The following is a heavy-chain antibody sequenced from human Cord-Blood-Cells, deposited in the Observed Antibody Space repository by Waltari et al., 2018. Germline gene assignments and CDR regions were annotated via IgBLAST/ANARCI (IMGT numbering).Heavy chain of an antibody. J-gene: IGHJ6*02. Sequence: QVQLVQSGAEVKKPGASVKVSCKASGYTFTSYGISWVRQAPGQGLEWMGWISAYNGKTNYAQKLQGRVTMTTDTSTSTAYMERRSLRSDDTAVYYCARTDSSSSGFYYYGMDVWGQGTTVTVSS. CDR2: ISAYNGKT. V-gene: IGHV1-18*01. CDR3: ARTDSSSSGFYYYGMDV. CDR1: GYTFTSYG. D-gene: IGHD6-6*01.